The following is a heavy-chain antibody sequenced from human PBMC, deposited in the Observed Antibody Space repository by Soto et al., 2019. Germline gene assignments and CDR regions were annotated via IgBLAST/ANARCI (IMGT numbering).Heavy chain of an antibody. J-gene: IGHJ5*02. CDR3: ARGPYYYDSSGYGDWFDP. V-gene: IGHV6-1*01. CDR1: GDSVSSNSAA. Sequence: SQTLSLTCAISGDSVSSNSAAWNWIRQSPSRGLEWLGRTYYRSKWYNDYAVSVKSRITINPHTPKNQFSLQLNSVTPEDTAVYYCARGPYYYDSSGYGDWFDPWGQGTLVTVSS. D-gene: IGHD3-22*01. CDR2: TYYRSKWYN.